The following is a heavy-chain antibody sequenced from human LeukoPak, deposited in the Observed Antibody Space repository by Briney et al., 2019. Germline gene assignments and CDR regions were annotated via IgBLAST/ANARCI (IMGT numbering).Heavy chain of an antibody. V-gene: IGHV3-21*06. CDR1: GFTFKNYG. D-gene: IGHD1-1*01. Sequence: PGGSLRLSCAASGFTFKNYGMNWVRQAPGKGLEWVSSISSGSSYVDYADSLQGRFTISRDNAKSSLYLQMNSLRGEDTAVYYCARSKGGAQREYGMDVWGQGTTVTASS. J-gene: IGHJ6*02. CDR2: ISSGSSYV. CDR3: ARSKGGAQREYGMDV.